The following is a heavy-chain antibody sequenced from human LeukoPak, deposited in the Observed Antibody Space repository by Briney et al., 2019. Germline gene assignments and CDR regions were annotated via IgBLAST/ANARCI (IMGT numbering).Heavy chain of an antibody. Sequence: PGGSLRLSCAASGFTFSSYSMNWVRQAPGKGLEWIGYIYYSGSTYYNPSLKSRVTISVDTSKNQFSLKLSSVTAADTAVYYCARSFAAGNLWFDPWGQGTLVTVSS. CDR3: ARSFAAGNLWFDP. CDR1: GFTFSSYS. CDR2: IYYSGST. D-gene: IGHD6-13*01. V-gene: IGHV4-59*06. J-gene: IGHJ5*02.